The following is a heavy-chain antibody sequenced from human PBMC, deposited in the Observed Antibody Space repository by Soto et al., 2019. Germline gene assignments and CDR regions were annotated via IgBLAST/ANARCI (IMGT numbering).Heavy chain of an antibody. Sequence: GGSLRLSCAASGFTFSSYWMHWVRQAPGKGLVWVSRINSGGSSTSYADSVKGRFTISRDNAKNTLYLQMNSLRAEDTAAYYCARIPVLRFLEWLLWVDPWGQGTLVTVSS. CDR2: INSGGSST. CDR1: GFTFSSYW. J-gene: IGHJ5*02. V-gene: IGHV3-74*01. CDR3: ARIPVLRFLEWLLWVDP. D-gene: IGHD3-3*01.